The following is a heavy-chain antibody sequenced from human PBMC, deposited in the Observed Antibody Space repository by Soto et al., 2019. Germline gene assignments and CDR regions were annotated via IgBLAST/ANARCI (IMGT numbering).Heavy chain of an antibody. J-gene: IGHJ6*02. D-gene: IGHD3-10*01. CDR1: GYSFTTYV. Sequence: ASVKVSCKASGYSFTTYVMHGVRQAPGQRLEWMGWINAGNGNTKYSQKFQGRVTITRDTSATTAYMDLSSLRSEDTAVYYCARDTSMVRGVIPTYYYGMDVWGQGTTVTVSS. CDR3: ARDTSMVRGVIPTYYYGMDV. CDR2: INAGNGNT. V-gene: IGHV1-3*01.